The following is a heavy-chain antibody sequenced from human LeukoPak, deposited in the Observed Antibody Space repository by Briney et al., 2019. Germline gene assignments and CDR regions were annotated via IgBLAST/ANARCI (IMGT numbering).Heavy chain of an antibody. D-gene: IGHD3-22*01. J-gene: IGHJ4*02. CDR2: ISSSSSNI. CDR3: ARGRRNYDSSGYPHYYFDY. CDR1: GFDFSTYS. V-gene: IGHV3-48*04. Sequence: GGSLRLSCAASGFDFSTYSIDWVRQAPGKGLEWVSYISSSSSNIYHADSVKGRFTISRDNAKNSLHLQMNSLRAEDTAVYYCARGRRNYDSSGYPHYYFDYWGQGTLVTVSS.